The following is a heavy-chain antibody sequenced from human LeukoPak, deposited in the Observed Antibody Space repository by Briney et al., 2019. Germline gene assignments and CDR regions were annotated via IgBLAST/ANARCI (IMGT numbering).Heavy chain of an antibody. J-gene: IGHJ6*02. V-gene: IGHV1-8*01. D-gene: IGHD2-2*01. CDR1: GYTFTSYD. Sequence: ASVKVSCEASGYTFTSYDINWVRQATGQGLEWMGWMNPNSGRTGFAQRFQGRLTMTRNTSISTAYMELSSLTSEDTAVYYCARGPVSTHGMDVWGQGTTVTVSS. CDR3: ARGPVSTHGMDV. CDR2: MNPNSGRT.